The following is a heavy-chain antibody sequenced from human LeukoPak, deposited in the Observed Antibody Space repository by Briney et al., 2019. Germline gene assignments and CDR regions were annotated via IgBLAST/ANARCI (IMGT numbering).Heavy chain of an antibody. J-gene: IGHJ4*02. Sequence: GGSLRLSCAASGFTFSSYEMNWVRLAPGKGLDSVSYISRSISTIYYAHPVKGRFTISRDNAKHSLYLQMNSLRAEDTAVYYCARDRERLGRPSSSFDYWGQGTLVTVSS. D-gene: IGHD6-6*01. CDR2: ISRSISTI. CDR1: GFTFSSYE. V-gene: IGHV3-48*03. CDR3: ARDRERLGRPSSSFDY.